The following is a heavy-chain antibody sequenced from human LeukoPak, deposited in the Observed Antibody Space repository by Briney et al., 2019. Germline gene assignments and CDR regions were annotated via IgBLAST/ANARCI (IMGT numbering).Heavy chain of an antibody. CDR3: ARDVVDCTNGVCYHDYYYYYMDV. CDR2: ISSSGSTI. V-gene: IGHV3-11*01. D-gene: IGHD2-8*01. J-gene: IGHJ6*03. Sequence: GGSLRLSCAASGFTFSDYCMSWIRQAPGKGLEWVSYISSSGSTIYYADSVKGRFTISRDNAKNSLYLQMNSLRAEDTAVYYCARDVVDCTNGVCYHDYYYYYMDVWGKGTTVTVPS. CDR1: GFTFSDYC.